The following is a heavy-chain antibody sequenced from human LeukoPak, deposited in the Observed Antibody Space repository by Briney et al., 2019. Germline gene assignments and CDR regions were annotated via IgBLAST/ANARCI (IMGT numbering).Heavy chain of an antibody. CDR2: IYYSGSS. CDR1: GGSISNYY. J-gene: IGHJ4*02. D-gene: IGHD6-13*01. CDR3: ARDSSSWYCDY. V-gene: IGHV4-59*12. Sequence: PSETLSLTCTVSGGSISNYYWSWIRQSPGKGLEYIGHIYYSGSSSYNPSLKSRVTISVDTSKNQFSLRLTSVTAADTAVYYCARDSSSWYCDYWGQGTLVTVSS.